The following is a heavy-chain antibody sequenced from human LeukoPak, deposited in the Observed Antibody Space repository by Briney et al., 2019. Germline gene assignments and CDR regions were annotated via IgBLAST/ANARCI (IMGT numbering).Heavy chain of an antibody. Sequence: PSETLSLTCAVYGGSFSGCYWSWIRQPPGKGLEWIGEVNHSGSTNYNPSLKSRVTISADTSKNQFSLKLSSVTAADTAVYYCARVVIGDCSSTSCYTPLYYYGMDVWGQGTTVTVSS. V-gene: IGHV4-34*01. CDR2: VNHSGST. CDR1: GGSFSGCY. CDR3: ARVVIGDCSSTSCYTPLYYYGMDV. J-gene: IGHJ6*02. D-gene: IGHD2-2*02.